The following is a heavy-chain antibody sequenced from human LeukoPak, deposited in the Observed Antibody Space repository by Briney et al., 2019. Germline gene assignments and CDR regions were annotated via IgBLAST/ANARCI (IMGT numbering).Heavy chain of an antibody. J-gene: IGHJ4*02. Sequence: ASVKVSCKASGYTFTGYYMHWVRQAPGQGLEWMGWINPNSGGTNYAQKFQGRVTMTRDTSISTAYMELSRLRSDDTAGYYCARSSIAARLIDYWGQGTLVTVSS. CDR1: GYTFTGYY. V-gene: IGHV1-2*02. CDR2: INPNSGGT. D-gene: IGHD6-6*01. CDR3: ARSSIAARLIDY.